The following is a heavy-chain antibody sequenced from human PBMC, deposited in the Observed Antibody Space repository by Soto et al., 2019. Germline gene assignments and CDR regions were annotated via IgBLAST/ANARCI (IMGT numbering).Heavy chain of an antibody. CDR1: GYRFTSYW. CDR2: IQPGDSDI. CDR3: ARHGYSYDSSRSDY. D-gene: IGHD3-22*01. Sequence: GESLKVSCKGSGYRFTSYWIGWVRRMPGKGLEWMGIIQPGDSDIRYSPSFQGLVTISADKSISTAYLQWSSLKASDTAIYYCARHGYSYDSSRSDYWGQGTLVTVSS. J-gene: IGHJ4*02. V-gene: IGHV5-51*01.